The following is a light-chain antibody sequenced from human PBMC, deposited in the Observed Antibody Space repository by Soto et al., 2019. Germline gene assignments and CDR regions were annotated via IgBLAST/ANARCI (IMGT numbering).Light chain of an antibody. CDR3: CSSAGSSTVM. Sequence: QSALTQPASVSGSPGQSITISCTGTTSDVGSYNLVSWYQQHPGKAPKLMIYEGSKRPSGVSNRFTASKSGNTASLTISGLQAEDEADYYCCSSAGSSTVMFGGGTQLTVL. CDR1: TSDVGSYNL. V-gene: IGLV2-23*01. J-gene: IGLJ3*02. CDR2: EGS.